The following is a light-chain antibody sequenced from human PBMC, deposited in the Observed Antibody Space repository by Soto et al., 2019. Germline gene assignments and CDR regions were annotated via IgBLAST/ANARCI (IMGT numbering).Light chain of an antibody. J-gene: IGLJ2*01. CDR1: SGSIASNY. V-gene: IGLV6-57*03. Sequence: NFMLTQPHSVSESPGKTVTISCTRSSGSIASNYVQWYQQRPGSAPTTVIYEDNQRPSGVPDRFSGSIDSSSNSASLTISGLKTEDEADYYCQSYDSSNPVLLGGGTKLTVL. CDR2: EDN. CDR3: QSYDSSNPVL.